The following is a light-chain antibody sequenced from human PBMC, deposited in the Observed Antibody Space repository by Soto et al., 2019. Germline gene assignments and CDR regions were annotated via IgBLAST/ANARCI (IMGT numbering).Light chain of an antibody. V-gene: IGLV4-69*01. CDR2: LNIDGSH. CDR3: QTWATGIGV. J-gene: IGLJ3*02. Sequence: QLVLTQSPSASASLGASVKLTCTLSSGHSSYAIAWHQQQPEKGPRFLMKLNIDGSHTKGDGIPDRFSGSSSGAERYLSISSLQSEDEADYYCQTWATGIGVFGGGTKLTVL. CDR1: SGHSSYA.